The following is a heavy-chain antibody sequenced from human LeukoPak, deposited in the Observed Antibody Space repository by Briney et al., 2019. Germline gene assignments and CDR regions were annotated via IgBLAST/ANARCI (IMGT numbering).Heavy chain of an antibody. V-gene: IGHV1-18*01. CDR2: ISAYNGNT. CDR3: AREYYGSGSYYNGLDY. Sequence: WASVKVSCKASGYTFTSYDISWVRQAPGQGLEWMGWISAYNGNTNYAQKLQGRVTMTTDTSTSTAYMELRSLRSDDTAVYYCAREYYGSGSYYNGLDYWGQGTLVTVSS. J-gene: IGHJ4*02. CDR1: GYTFTSYD. D-gene: IGHD3-10*01.